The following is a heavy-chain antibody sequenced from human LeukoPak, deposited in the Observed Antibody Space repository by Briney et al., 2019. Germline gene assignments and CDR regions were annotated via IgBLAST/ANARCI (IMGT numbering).Heavy chain of an antibody. CDR1: GFTFSSYA. CDR3: AKTHARITMIVVVSNFDY. V-gene: IGHV3-23*01. J-gene: IGHJ4*02. D-gene: IGHD3-22*01. Sequence: GGSLRLFCAASGFTFSSYAMSWVRQAPGKGLEWVSAISGSGGSTYYADSVKGRFTISRDNSKNTLYLQMNSLRAEDTAVYYCAKTHARITMIVVVSNFDYWGQGTLVTVSS. CDR2: ISGSGGST.